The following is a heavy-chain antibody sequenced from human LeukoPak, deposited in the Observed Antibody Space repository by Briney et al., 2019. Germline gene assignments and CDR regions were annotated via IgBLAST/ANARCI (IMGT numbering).Heavy chain of an antibody. CDR2: INPSGGST. CDR1: GYTFTSYY. Sequence: ASVKVPCKASGYTFTSYYMHWVRQAPGQGLEWMGIINPSGGSTSYAQKFQGRVTMTRDTSTSTVYMELSSLRSEDTAVYYCAREVIAVAANNWFDPWGQGTLVTVSS. V-gene: IGHV1-46*01. D-gene: IGHD6-19*01. J-gene: IGHJ5*02. CDR3: AREVIAVAANNWFDP.